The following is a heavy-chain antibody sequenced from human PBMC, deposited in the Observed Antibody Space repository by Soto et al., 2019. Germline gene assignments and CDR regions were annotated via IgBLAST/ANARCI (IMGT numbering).Heavy chain of an antibody. CDR2: IYSGGST. CDR1: GFTVSSNY. D-gene: IGHD6-19*01. CDR3: ARLTHVWLPDPDAFDI. J-gene: IGHJ3*02. V-gene: IGHV3-53*04. Sequence: GGSLRLSCAASGFTVSSNYMSWVRQAPGKGLEWVSVIYSGGSTYYADSVKGRFTISRHNSKNTLYLQMNSLRAEDTAVYYCARLTHVWLPDPDAFDIWGQGTMVTVSS.